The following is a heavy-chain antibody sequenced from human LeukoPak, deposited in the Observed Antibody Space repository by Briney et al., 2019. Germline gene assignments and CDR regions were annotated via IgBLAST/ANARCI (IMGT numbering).Heavy chain of an antibody. V-gene: IGHV3-33*01. CDR3: VRVQLLADDIFDL. Sequence: GGSLRLSCAASGFTFSSYGMHWVRQAPGKGLEWVAVIWYDGSNKYYADSVKGRFTISRDNSKNTLYLQMNSLRAEDTAVYFCVRVQLLADDIFDLWGQGTMVTVSS. CDR2: IWYDGSNK. CDR1: GFTFSSYG. D-gene: IGHD6-19*01. J-gene: IGHJ3*01.